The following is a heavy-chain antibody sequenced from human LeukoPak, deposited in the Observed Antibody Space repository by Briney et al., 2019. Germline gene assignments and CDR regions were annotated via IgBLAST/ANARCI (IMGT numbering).Heavy chain of an antibody. J-gene: IGHJ5*02. Sequence: PGGSLRLSCAASGFTFSSYAMSWVRQAPGKGLEWVSAISGSGGSTYYADSVKGRFAISRDNSKNTLYLQMNSLRAEDTAVYYCAKCMELWQYNWFDPWGQGTLVTVSS. CDR3: AKCMELWQYNWFDP. CDR2: ISGSGGST. CDR1: GFTFSSYA. V-gene: IGHV3-23*01. D-gene: IGHD5-18*01.